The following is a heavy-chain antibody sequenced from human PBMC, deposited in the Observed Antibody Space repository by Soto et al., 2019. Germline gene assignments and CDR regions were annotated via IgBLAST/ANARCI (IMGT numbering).Heavy chain of an antibody. J-gene: IGHJ6*02. V-gene: IGHV3-30-3*01. CDR2: ISYDGSNK. CDR3: ARDVIVVVVAARMPYYGMDV. D-gene: IGHD2-15*01. CDR1: GFTFSSYA. Sequence: GGSLRLSCAASGFTFSSYAMHWVRQAPGKGLEWVAVISYDGSNKYYADSVKGRFTISRDNSKNTLYLQMNSLRAEDTAVYYCARDVIVVVVAARMPYYGMDVWGQGTTVTVSS.